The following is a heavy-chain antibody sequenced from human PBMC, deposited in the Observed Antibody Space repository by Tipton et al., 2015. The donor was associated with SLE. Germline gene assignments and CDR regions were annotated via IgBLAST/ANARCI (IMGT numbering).Heavy chain of an antibody. J-gene: IGHJ3*02. CDR3: AKSRYKYYSDAFDM. V-gene: IGHV3-23*01. Sequence: SLRLSCTASSYAMSWVRQAPGKGLERVSGIRGTGVGAFYADSVKGRFTISRDNSKDTVELQMTSLRVEDTAVYYCAKSRYKYYSDAFDMWGQGTRVTVSS. CDR1: SYA. D-gene: IGHD2/OR15-2a*01. CDR2: IRGTGVGA.